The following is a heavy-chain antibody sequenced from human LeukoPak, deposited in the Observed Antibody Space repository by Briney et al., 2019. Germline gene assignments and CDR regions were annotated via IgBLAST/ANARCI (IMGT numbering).Heavy chain of an antibody. J-gene: IGHJ6*03. CDR3: ARGAYYYDSSGPLNYYMDV. Sequence: GGSLRLSCAASGFTFSSYGMHWVRQAPGKGLEWVAVIWYDGSNKYYADSVKGRFTISRDNSKNTLYLQMNSLRAEDTAVYYCARGAYYYDSSGPLNYYMDVWGKGTTVTVSS. V-gene: IGHV3-33*08. CDR1: GFTFSSYG. CDR2: IWYDGSNK. D-gene: IGHD3-22*01.